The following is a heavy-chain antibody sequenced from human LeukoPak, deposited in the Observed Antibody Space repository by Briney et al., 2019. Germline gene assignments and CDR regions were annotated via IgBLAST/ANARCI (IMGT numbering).Heavy chain of an antibody. D-gene: IGHD3-16*01. CDR2: ISSSSSYI. CDR3: AKGYYDYVWGSYYFDY. Sequence: PGGSLRLSCAASGFTFSTYTMNWVRHAPGKGLEWVSSISSSSSYIYYADSVKGRFTISRDNSRDTLYLQMNSLRAEDTAVYYCAKGYYDYVWGSYYFDYWGQGTLVTVSS. CDR1: GFTFSTYT. V-gene: IGHV3-21*04. J-gene: IGHJ4*02.